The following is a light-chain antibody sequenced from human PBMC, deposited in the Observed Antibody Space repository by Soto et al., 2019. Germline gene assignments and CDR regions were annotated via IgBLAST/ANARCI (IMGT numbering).Light chain of an antibody. CDR2: AAS. CDR1: QTIRNY. J-gene: IGKJ4*01. CDR3: QQSITAPLT. Sequence: DIQMTQSPSSLSASVGDRVTITCRASQTIRNYLNWYQQKPGEAPKLLIYAASNLQSGVPSRFIGSGSGTDFTLTIRSLQPEDSASYFCQQSITAPLTFGGGTKVEIK. V-gene: IGKV1-39*01.